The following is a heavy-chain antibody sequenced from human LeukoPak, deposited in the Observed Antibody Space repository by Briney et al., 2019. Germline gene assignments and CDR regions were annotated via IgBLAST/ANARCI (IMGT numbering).Heavy chain of an antibody. Sequence: SVKVSCKASGGTFSSYTISWVRQAPGQGLEWMGRIIPIFGTANYAQKFQGRVTITADESTSTAYMELSGLRSEDTAVYYCARGYCSSTSCYRLSWFDPWGQGTLVTVSS. CDR1: GGTFSSYT. CDR2: IIPIFGTA. V-gene: IGHV1-69*13. J-gene: IGHJ5*02. CDR3: ARGYCSSTSCYRLSWFDP. D-gene: IGHD2-2*02.